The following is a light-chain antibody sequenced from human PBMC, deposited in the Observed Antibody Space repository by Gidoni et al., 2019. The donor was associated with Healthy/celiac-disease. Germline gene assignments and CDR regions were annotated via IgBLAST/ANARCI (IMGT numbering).Light chain of an antibody. CDR3: QQSYSTPVT. Sequence: DIPMTPSPSSLSASVGDRVTITCRESQSISSYLNWYQQKPGKAPKLLIYAASSLQSGVPSRFSGSGSGTDFTLTISSLQPEDFATYYCQQSYSTPVTFGQGTKLEIK. CDR2: AAS. J-gene: IGKJ2*01. V-gene: IGKV1-39*01. CDR1: QSISSY.